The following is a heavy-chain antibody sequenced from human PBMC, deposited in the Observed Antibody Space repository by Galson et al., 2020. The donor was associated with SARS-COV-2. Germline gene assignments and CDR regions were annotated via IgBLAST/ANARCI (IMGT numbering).Heavy chain of an antibody. V-gene: IGHV4-39*01. J-gene: IGHJ4*02. CDR2: IYYSGST. CDR1: GGSISSSSYY. CDR3: ASPGAQQLVIRY. D-gene: IGHD6-13*01. Sequence: SETLSLTCTVSGGSISSSSYYWGWIRQPPGKGLEWIGSIYYSGSTYYNPSLKSRVTISVDTSKNQFSLKLSSVTAADTAVYYCASPGAQQLVIRYWGQGTLVTVSS.